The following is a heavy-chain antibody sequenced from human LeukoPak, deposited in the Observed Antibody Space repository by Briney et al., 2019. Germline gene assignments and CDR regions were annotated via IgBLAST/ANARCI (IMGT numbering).Heavy chain of an antibody. J-gene: IGHJ6*03. D-gene: IGHD2-2*01. CDR2: INHSGST. CDR1: GGSFSGYY. CDR3: ARGLMIVVVPAAGYYYYMDV. V-gene: IGHV4-34*01. Sequence: SETLSLTCAVYGGSFSGYYWGWIRQPPGKGLEWVGEINHSGSTNYNPSLTSRGTISLDTSKKQFSLKMSSVTAADTAVYYCARGLMIVVVPAAGYYYYMDVWGKGTTVTVSS.